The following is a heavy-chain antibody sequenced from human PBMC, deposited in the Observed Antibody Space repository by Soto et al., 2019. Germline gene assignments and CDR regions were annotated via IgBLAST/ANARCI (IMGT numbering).Heavy chain of an antibody. CDR1: GGTFSSYT. V-gene: IGHV1-69*02. Sequence: SVKVSCKASGGTFSSYTISWVRQAPGQGLEWMGRIIPILGIANYAQKFQGRVTITADKSTSTAYMELSRLRSDDTAVYYCARGGGYSGYDYHYWGQGTLVTVSS. CDR2: IIPILGIA. D-gene: IGHD5-12*01. CDR3: ARGGGYSGYDYHY. J-gene: IGHJ4*02.